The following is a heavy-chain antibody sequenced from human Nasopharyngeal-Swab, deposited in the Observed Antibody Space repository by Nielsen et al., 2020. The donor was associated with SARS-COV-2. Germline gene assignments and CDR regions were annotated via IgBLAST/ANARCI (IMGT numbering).Heavy chain of an antibody. CDR1: GFTFSSYT. Sequence: GGSLRLSCSASGFTFSSYTMHWVRQAPGKGLEHVSAISSNGGSTYYADSVKGIFTISRDNSKNTLNLQMSSLRAEDTAVYYCVKDRGAHSVVVVAASWGQGTLVTVSS. CDR3: VKDRGAHSVVVVAAS. CDR2: ISSNGGST. V-gene: IGHV3-64D*06. J-gene: IGHJ4*02. D-gene: IGHD2-15*01.